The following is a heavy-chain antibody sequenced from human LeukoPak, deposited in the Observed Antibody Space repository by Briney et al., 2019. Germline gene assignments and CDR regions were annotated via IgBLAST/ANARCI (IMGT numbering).Heavy chain of an antibody. CDR3: ARTPVYDILTGSYYYYYYMDV. CDR2: MNPNSGNT. CDR1: GYTFTSYD. J-gene: IGHJ6*03. V-gene: IGHV1-8*01. D-gene: IGHD3-9*01. Sequence: ASVKVSCKASGYTFTSYDINWVRQATGQGLEWMGWMNPNSGNTDYAQRFQGRVTMTSNTSISTAYMELSSLRSEDTAVYYCARTPVYDILTGSYYYYYYMDVWGKGTTVTISS.